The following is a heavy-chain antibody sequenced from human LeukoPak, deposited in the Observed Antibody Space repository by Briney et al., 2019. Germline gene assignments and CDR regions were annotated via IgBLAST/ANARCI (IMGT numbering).Heavy chain of an antibody. V-gene: IGHV4-61*08. CDR2: IYYSGST. CDR1: GASINSNDYY. Sequence: SETLSLTCSVSGASINSNDYYWDWIRQPPGKGLEWIGYIYYSGSTNYNPSLKSRVTISVDTSKNQFSLKLSSVTAADTAVYYCARGRYFDLWGRGTLVTVSS. CDR3: ARGRYFDL. J-gene: IGHJ2*01.